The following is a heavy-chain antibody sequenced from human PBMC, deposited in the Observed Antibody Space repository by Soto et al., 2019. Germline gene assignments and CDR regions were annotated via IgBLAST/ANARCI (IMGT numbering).Heavy chain of an antibody. J-gene: IGHJ4*02. CDR1: GDSVSSNSAA. CDR3: GDY. V-gene: IGHV6-1*01. Sequence: SQTLSLTCAISGDSVSSNSAAWNWIRQSPSRGLEWLGRTYYRSKWYNDYAVSVKSRITINPDTSKNQFSLQLNSGPLTELVPAATGDYWGQGTLVTVSS. D-gene: IGHD2-2*01. CDR2: TYYRSKWYN.